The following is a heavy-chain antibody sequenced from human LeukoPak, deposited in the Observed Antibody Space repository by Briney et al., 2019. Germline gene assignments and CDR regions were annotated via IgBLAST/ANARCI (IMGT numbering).Heavy chain of an antibody. J-gene: IGHJ4*02. V-gene: IGHV3-20*04. CDR1: GFAFDEHG. CDR2: INWSGGST. CDR3: ARAPITSPFYFDY. Sequence: GGSLRLSCTASGFAFDEHGMSWVRQVPGKGLEWVSGINWSGGSTGYADPLRGRFTISRDNAKNSPYLQMDSLRAEDTALYYCARAPITSPFYFDYWGQGTLVTVSS. D-gene: IGHD2-2*01.